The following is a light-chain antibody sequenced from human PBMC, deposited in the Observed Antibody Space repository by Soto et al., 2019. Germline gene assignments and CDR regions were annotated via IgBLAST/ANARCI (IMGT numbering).Light chain of an antibody. CDR2: WAS. CDR1: QSVLYNSDNKNY. CDR3: QQEYTTLT. Sequence: DIVMTQSPDSLAVSLGERATINCKSSQSVLYNSDNKNYLAWYQQKPGQPPKLLIYWASTRDSGVPDRFSGSGSGADFTLTISSLQAEDVAVYYCQQEYTTLTFGGGTKVEIK. V-gene: IGKV4-1*01. J-gene: IGKJ4*01.